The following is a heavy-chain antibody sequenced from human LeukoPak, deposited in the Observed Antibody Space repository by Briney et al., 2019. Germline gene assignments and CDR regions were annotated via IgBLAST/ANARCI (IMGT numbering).Heavy chain of an antibody. V-gene: IGHV3-21*01. Sequence: GGSLRLSCAASGFTFINYSLNWVRQAPGKGLEWVSSISSSSSYIYYADSMKGRFTISRDNAKNSLYLRMNSLRAEDTAVYYCARSSGYYYPLDYWGQGTLVTVSS. CDR3: ARSSGYYYPLDY. CDR1: GFTFINYS. D-gene: IGHD3-22*01. J-gene: IGHJ4*02. CDR2: ISSSSSYI.